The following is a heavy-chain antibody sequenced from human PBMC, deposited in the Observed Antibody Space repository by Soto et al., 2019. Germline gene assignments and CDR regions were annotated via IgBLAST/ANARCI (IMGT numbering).Heavy chain of an antibody. CDR2: MNPNSGNT. D-gene: IGHD3-9*01. V-gene: IGHV1-8*01. Sequence: QVPLVQSGAEVKKPGASVKVSCKASGYTFTSYDINWVRQATGQGLEWMGWMNPNSGNTGYAQKFQGRVTMTRNTSISTAYMELSSLRSEDTAVYYCARGGVLRYFDWLLYGDWFDPWGQGTLVTVSS. CDR3: ARGGVLRYFDWLLYGDWFDP. J-gene: IGHJ5*02. CDR1: GYTFTSYD.